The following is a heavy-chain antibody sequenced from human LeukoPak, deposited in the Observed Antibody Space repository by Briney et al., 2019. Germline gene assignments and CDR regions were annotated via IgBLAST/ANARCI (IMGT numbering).Heavy chain of an antibody. D-gene: IGHD3-10*01. CDR1: GYTFTSYG. CDR2: ISAYNGNT. V-gene: IGHV1-18*04. Sequence: ASVKVSCKASGYTFTSYGISWVRQAPGQGLEWMGWISAYNGNTNYAQKLQGRVTMTTDTSTNTAYMELRSLRSDDTAVYYCARDLQLGVRGVIITAGGDFDYWGQGTLVTVSS. J-gene: IGHJ4*02. CDR3: ARDLQLGVRGVIITAGGDFDY.